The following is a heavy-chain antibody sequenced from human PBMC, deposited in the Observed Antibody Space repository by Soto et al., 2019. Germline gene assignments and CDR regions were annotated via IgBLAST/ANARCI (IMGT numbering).Heavy chain of an antibody. V-gene: IGHV1-3*01. CDR2: INAGNGNT. CDR3: ARTPYSYGQGIFHY. D-gene: IGHD5-18*01. J-gene: IGHJ4*02. Sequence: ASVKVSCKASGHTFTSYAMHWVRQAPGQMLEWMGWINAGNGNTKYSRKFQGRVTITRDTSAGTAYMGLSSLRSEDTAVYYCARTPYSYGQGIFHYWGQGTLVTVSS. CDR1: GHTFTSYA.